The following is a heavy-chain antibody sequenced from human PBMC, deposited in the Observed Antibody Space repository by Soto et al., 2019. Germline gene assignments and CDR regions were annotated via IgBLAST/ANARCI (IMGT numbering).Heavy chain of an antibody. J-gene: IGHJ6*02. CDR3: ARHVPAAGYVYGMDV. CDR2: IIPIFGTA. V-gene: IGHV1-69*12. Sequence: QVQLVQSGAEVTKPGSSVKVSCKASGGTFSSYAISWVRQAPGQGLEWMGGIIPIFGTANYAQKFQGRVTITADESTSTAYMELSSLRSEDSAVYYCARHVPAAGYVYGMDVWGQGTTVTVSS. CDR1: GGTFSSYA. D-gene: IGHD2-2*01.